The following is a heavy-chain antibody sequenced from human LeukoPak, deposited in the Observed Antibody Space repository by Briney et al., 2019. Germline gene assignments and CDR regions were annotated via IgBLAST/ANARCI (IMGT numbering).Heavy chain of an antibody. CDR2: IYYGGST. CDR1: GGSISSGDYY. D-gene: IGHD4-17*01. V-gene: IGHV4-30-4*01. J-gene: IGHJ5*02. CDR3: ARTTVTTWTDWHGNWFDP. Sequence: KSSETLSLTCTVSGGSISSGDYYWSWIRQPPGKGLEWIGYIYYGGSTYYNPSLKSRVTISVDTSKNQFSLKLSSVTAADTAVYYCARTTVTTWTDWHGNWFDPWGQGTLVTVSS.